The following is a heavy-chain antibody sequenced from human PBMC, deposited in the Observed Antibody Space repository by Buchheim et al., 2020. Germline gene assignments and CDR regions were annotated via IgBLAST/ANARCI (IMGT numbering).Heavy chain of an antibody. CDR2: ISYDGSNK. D-gene: IGHD5-18*01. J-gene: IGHJ4*02. Sequence: QVQLVESGGGVVQPGRSLRLSCAASGFTFSSYGMHWVRQAPGKGLEWVAVISYDGSNKYYADSVKGRFTISRDNSKNTLDMQMNSLRAEDTAVYYCARKDTAMVDFDYWGQGTL. CDR1: GFTFSSYG. V-gene: IGHV3-30*03. CDR3: ARKDTAMVDFDY.